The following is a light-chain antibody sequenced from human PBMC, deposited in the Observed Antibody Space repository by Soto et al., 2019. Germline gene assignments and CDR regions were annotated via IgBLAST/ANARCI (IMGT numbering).Light chain of an antibody. CDR1: QDISNY. Sequence: DIQMTQSPSSLSASVGDRVTITCQASQDISNYLNWYQQKPGKAPKLLIYDASNLATGVPSRFSGSKSGTDFTFTISGLQPEDSATYYFQQYINRLTFGPGTKVDIK. CDR2: DAS. J-gene: IGKJ3*01. CDR3: QQYINRLT. V-gene: IGKV1-33*01.